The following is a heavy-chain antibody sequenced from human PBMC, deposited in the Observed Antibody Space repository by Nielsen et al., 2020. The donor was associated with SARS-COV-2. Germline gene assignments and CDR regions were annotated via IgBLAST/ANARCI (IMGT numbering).Heavy chain of an antibody. CDR2: ISSSSSYI. D-gene: IGHD1-14*01. CDR1: GFTFSSYS. J-gene: IGHJ2*01. CDR3: ARGVLPGRYFDL. V-gene: IGHV3-21*04. Sequence: GESLKISCVASGFTFSSYSMNWVRQAPGKGLEWVSSISSSSSYIYYGDSVKGRFTISRDNAKNSLYLQMNSLRAEDTAVYYCARGVLPGRYFDLWGRGTLVTVSS.